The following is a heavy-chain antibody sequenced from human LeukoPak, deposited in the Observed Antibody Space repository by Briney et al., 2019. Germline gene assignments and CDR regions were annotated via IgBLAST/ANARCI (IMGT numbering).Heavy chain of an antibody. J-gene: IGHJ4*02. D-gene: IGHD6-19*01. Sequence: PSETLSLTCAVYGGSFSGYYWSWLRQPPGKGLEWIGEINHSGSTNYNPCLKSRVTISVNTSKNQFSLKLSSVTAADTAVYYCARAAAGLGFDYWGQGTLVTVSS. CDR3: ARAAAGLGFDY. V-gene: IGHV4-34*01. CDR1: GGSFSGYY. CDR2: INHSGST.